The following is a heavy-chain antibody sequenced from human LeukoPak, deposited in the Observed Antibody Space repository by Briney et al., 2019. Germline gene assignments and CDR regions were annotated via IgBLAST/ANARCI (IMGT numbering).Heavy chain of an antibody. Sequence: SVKVSCKASGGTFSSYAISWVRQAPGQGLEWMGGIIPIFGTANYAQKFQGRVTITTDESTSTAYMELSSLRSEDTAVYYCASSSPVVPAAPVDYWGQGTLVTVSS. CDR1: GGTFSSYA. V-gene: IGHV1-69*05. D-gene: IGHD2-2*01. CDR2: IIPIFGTA. J-gene: IGHJ4*02. CDR3: ASSSPVVPAAPVDY.